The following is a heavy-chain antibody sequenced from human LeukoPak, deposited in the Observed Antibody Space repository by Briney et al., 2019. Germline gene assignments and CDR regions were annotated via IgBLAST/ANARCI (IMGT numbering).Heavy chain of an antibody. J-gene: IGHJ4*02. V-gene: IGHV3-7*01. CDR1: GFTFRDYW. CDR2: VNLGGSVI. Sequence: GGSLRLSCAASGFTFRDYWMNWVRQAPGKGLEWVANVNLGGSVISYVDSVKGRCTVPRDNAENSLSLQMNSLRAEDTAVYYCAAWGLYNYWGQGTLVTVSS. D-gene: IGHD7-27*01. CDR3: AAWGLYNY.